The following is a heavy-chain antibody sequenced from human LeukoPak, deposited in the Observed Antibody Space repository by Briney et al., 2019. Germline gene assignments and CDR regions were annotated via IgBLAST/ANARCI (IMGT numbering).Heavy chain of an antibody. CDR2: INPNSGGT. D-gene: IGHD4-17*01. J-gene: IGHJ4*02. Sequence: ASVKVSCKASGYTFTGYYMHWVRQAPGQGLESMGWINPNSGGTNYAQKFQGGVTMPRDTSISTAYMELSRLRSDDTAVYYCARDLLDDYGDYVRDYWGQGTLVTVSS. CDR1: GYTFTGYY. V-gene: IGHV1-2*02. CDR3: ARDLLDDYGDYVRDY.